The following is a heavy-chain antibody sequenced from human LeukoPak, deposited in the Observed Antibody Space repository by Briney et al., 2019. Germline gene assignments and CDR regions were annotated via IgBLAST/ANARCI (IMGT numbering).Heavy chain of an antibody. V-gene: IGHV3-49*03. D-gene: IGHD2-2*01. CDR3: TTSGYCSSAGCLAAGYYNYMDV. Sequence: GGSLRLSCTTSGFIFGNYAMSWFRQAPGKGLEWVAFSRTKAYGATTEYAASVKGRFSISRDDSTSIAYLEMNSLKTEDTAVYYCTTSGYCSSAGCLAAGYYNYMDVWGRGTTVTVSS. J-gene: IGHJ6*03. CDR2: SRTKAYGATT. CDR1: GFIFGNYA.